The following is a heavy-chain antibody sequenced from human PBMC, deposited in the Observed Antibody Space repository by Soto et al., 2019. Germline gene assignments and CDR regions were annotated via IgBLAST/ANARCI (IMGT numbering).Heavy chain of an antibody. V-gene: IGHV3-30*18. CDR3: AKDGKAGYGMDV. D-gene: IGHD1-26*01. CDR2: ISYDGGSK. Sequence: QVQLVESGGGVVQPGRSLRLSCAASGFTFSSYGMHWVRQAPGKGLEWVAVISYDGGSKYYADSVKGRLTISRDNPKNTLYLQMNRMRAEDTAVYYCAKDGKAGYGMDVWGQGTTVTVSS. J-gene: IGHJ6*02. CDR1: GFTFSSYG.